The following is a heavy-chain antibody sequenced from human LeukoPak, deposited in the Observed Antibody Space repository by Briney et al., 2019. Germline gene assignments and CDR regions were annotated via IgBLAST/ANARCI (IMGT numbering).Heavy chain of an antibody. CDR2: ISGGGGST. D-gene: IGHD5-18*01. CDR3: AKGQRQLWSYYFDY. J-gene: IGHJ4*02. Sequence: PGGSLRLSCAASGFTFSSYAMSWVRQAPGKGLEWVSAISGGGGSTYYADSVKGRFTISRDNSKNTLYLQMNSLRAEDTAVYYCAKGQRQLWSYYFDYSGQGTLVTVSS. CDR1: GFTFSSYA. V-gene: IGHV3-23*01.